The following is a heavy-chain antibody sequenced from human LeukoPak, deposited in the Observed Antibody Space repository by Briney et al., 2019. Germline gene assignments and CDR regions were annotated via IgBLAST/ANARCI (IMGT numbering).Heavy chain of an antibody. D-gene: IGHD6-25*01. CDR3: ARKEYSSGYFDY. CDR1: GFSLSTSGMC. CDR2: IDWDDDK. J-gene: IGHJ4*02. V-gene: IGHV2-70*01. Sequence: SGPTLVNPTQTLTLTCTFSGFSLSTSGMCVSWIRQPPGKALEWLALIDWDDDKYYSTSLKTRLTISKDTSKTQVVLTMTNMDPVDTATYYCARKEYSSGYFDYWGQGTLVTVSS.